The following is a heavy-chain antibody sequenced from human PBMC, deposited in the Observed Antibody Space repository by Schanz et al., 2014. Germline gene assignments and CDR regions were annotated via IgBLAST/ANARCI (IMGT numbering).Heavy chain of an antibody. Sequence: VQVLESGGGLVQPGGSLRLSCAASGFTFSSYPMSWVRQAPGKGLEWVSTISGSDDKTYYADSVKGRFAISRDISKNTLYLQMNSLRAEDTAVYYCGEKASGYYNYWAQGTLVTVSS. J-gene: IGHJ4*02. CDR1: GFTFSSYP. D-gene: IGHD3-22*01. CDR2: ISGSDDKT. CDR3: GEKASGYYNY. V-gene: IGHV3-23*01.